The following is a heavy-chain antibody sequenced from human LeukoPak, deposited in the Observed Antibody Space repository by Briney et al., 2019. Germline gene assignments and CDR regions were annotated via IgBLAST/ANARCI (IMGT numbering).Heavy chain of an antibody. V-gene: IGHV3-48*01. CDR3: VRGKAGMRYFDY. J-gene: IGHJ4*02. CDR1: GFTLSSYS. D-gene: IGHD2-8*01. Sequence: GGSLRLSCAASGFTLSSYSLNWVRQAPGKGLEWISYITGSSDTIKYAESVKGRFTISRDNAKKSLYLQMTSLRAEDTAVYYCVRGKAGMRYFDYWGQGTLVTVSS. CDR2: ITGSSDTI.